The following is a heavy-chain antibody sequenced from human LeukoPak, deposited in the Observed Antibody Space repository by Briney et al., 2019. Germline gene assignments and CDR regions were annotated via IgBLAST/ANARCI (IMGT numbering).Heavy chain of an antibody. CDR2: INHSGST. CDR3: ARGYSGYALPFDI. Sequence: SETLSLTCAVYGGSFSGYYWSWIRQPPGKGLEWLGEINHSGSTNYNPSLKSRVTISVDTSKNQFSLKLSSVTAADTAVYYCARGYSGYALPFDIWGQGTMVTVSS. J-gene: IGHJ3*02. D-gene: IGHD5-12*01. V-gene: IGHV4-34*01. CDR1: GGSFSGYY.